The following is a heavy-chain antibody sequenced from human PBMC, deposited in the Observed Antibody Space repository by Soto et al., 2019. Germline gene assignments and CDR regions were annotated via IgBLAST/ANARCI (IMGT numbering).Heavy chain of an antibody. D-gene: IGHD2-2*01. CDR1: GGSINGYY. CDR3: ARLLLNACYEATCYDSFDF. V-gene: IGHV4-59*01. CDR2: VHYSGAT. J-gene: IGHJ3*01. Sequence: SETMSLTCTVSGGSINGYYWNWIRQTPGKGLEWIGYVHYSGATKFRSSLKSRLDISVDTSENQFSLKLTSVTSADTAVYYFARLLLNACYEATCYDSFDFWCQGIMVTVSS.